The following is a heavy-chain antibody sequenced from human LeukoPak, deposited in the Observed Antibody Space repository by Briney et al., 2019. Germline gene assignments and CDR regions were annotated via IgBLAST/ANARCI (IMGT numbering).Heavy chain of an antibody. J-gene: IGHJ4*02. D-gene: IGHD1-14*01. CDR2: ISKSGSTI. CDR1: GFSFSFSDSY. Sequence: GGSLRLSCTASGFSFSFSDSYLIWIRQAPGKGLEWVSYISKSGSTIYYPDSVKGRFTISRDNAKNSVYLQMNSLRAEDTAVYYCARGPGNRGYFDYWGQGTLVTVSS. V-gene: IGHV3-11*01. CDR3: ARGPGNRGYFDY.